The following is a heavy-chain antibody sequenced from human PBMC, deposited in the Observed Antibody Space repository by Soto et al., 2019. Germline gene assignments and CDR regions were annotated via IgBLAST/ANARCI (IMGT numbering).Heavy chain of an antibody. V-gene: IGHV4-4*02. CDR2: IYYSGST. CDR3: ARENSYFDY. J-gene: IGHJ4*02. CDR1: GVSISSGDW. Sequence: SETLSLTCAVSGVSISSGDWCWSWVRQSPGKGLEWIGEIYYSGSTTYNPSLKSRVTISADKSENQFSLRLSSVTAADTAVYYCARENSYFDYWGQGTLVTVSS.